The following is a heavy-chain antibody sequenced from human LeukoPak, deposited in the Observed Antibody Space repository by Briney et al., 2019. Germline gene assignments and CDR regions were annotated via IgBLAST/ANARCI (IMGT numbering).Heavy chain of an antibody. V-gene: IGHV3-20*04. CDR1: GFTFDDYG. CDR2: INWNGGST. CDR3: ASGWEHSDAFDI. Sequence: GGSLGLSCAASGFTFDDYGMSWVRQAPGKGLEWVSGINWNGGSTGYADSVKGRFTISRDNAKNSLYLQMNSLRAEDTALYYCASGWEHSDAFDIWGQGTMVTVSS. D-gene: IGHD1-26*01. J-gene: IGHJ3*02.